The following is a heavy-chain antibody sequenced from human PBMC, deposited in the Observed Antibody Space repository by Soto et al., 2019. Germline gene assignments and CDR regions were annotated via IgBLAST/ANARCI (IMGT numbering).Heavy chain of an antibody. CDR1: GFTFTSYT. V-gene: IGHV3-7*01. CDR3: AREVWGPVD. J-gene: IGHJ4*02. CDR2: IKEDGIQK. D-gene: IGHD7-27*01. Sequence: EVQLVESGGGLVQPGGSLRLSCEASGFTFTSYTMIWVRQSPGEELEWLANIKEDGIQKNYVDSVKGRFTISRDNAKKSLYLQMNSLRVDDTAVYYCAREVWGPVDWGQGTLVTVSS.